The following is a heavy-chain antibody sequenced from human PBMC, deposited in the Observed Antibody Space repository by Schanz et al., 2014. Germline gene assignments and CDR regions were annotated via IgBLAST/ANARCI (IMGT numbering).Heavy chain of an antibody. CDR2: ISGYTGDT. Sequence: VQLEQSGAEVKKPGSSVKVSCKASGGTFSSFGINWVRQAPGQGLEWIGWISGYTGDTKYAQKFQHRVNMTTDRTTSTVYMELRSLRFDDTAVYFCARDNGRIPAANSFDYWGQGTRVTGSS. CDR3: ARDNGRIPAANSFDY. V-gene: IGHV1-18*01. J-gene: IGHJ4*02. CDR1: GGTFSSFG. D-gene: IGHD1-26*01.